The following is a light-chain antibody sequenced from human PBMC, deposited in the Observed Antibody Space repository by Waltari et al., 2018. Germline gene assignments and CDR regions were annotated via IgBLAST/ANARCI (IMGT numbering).Light chain of an antibody. CDR1: SSVFYSSNNRNY. V-gene: IGKV4-1*01. CDR3: QQYYATPRT. CDR2: WAS. Sequence: IVMTQSPYSLAVALGERDGGHCNSCSSVFYSSNNRNYLGWYQHKPGQPPKLLIYWASTRESGVPDRFSGSGSGTDFTLTISSLQAEDVAVYYCQQYYATPRTFGQGTKVEIK. J-gene: IGKJ1*01.